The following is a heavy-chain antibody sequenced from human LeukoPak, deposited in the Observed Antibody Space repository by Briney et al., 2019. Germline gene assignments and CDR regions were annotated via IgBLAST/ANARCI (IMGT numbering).Heavy chain of an antibody. CDR2: INHSGST. J-gene: IGHJ6*02. CDR1: GGSFSGYY. Sequence: SETLSLTCAVYGGSFSGYYWSWIRQPPGKGLEWIGEINHSGSTNYNPSLKSRVTISVDTSKNQFSLKLSSVTAADTAVYYCARGRRFPVWGRGTTVTVSS. CDR3: ARGRRFPV. D-gene: IGHD3-3*01. V-gene: IGHV4-34*01.